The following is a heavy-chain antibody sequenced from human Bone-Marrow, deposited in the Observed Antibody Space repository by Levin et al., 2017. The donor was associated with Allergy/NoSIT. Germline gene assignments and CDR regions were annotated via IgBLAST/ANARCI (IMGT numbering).Heavy chain of an antibody. CDR1: GGSISSGDYY. CDR3: ARDSRFTILAHYGMDG. J-gene: IGHJ6*02. V-gene: IGHV4-30-4*01. D-gene: IGHD3-3*01. Sequence: PSETLSLTCTVSGGSISSGDYYWSWIRQPPGKGLEWIGYIYYSGSTYYNPSLKSRVTISVDTSKNQFSLKLSSVTAADTAVYYCARDSRFTILAHYGMDGWGQGTTVTVSS. CDR2: IYYSGST.